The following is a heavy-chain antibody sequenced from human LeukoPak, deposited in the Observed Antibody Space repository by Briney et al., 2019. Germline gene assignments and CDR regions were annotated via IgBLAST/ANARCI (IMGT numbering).Heavy chain of an antibody. J-gene: IGHJ6*03. D-gene: IGHD2-21*01. Sequence: PSETLSHTCTVSGGSICSYYWSWIRQPPGKGLEWIGYIYYSGSTNYNPSLKSRVTISVDTSKNQFSLKLSSVTAADTAVYYCARVGGGVIAGYYYMDVWGKGTTVTVSS. CDR1: GGSICSYY. CDR3: ARVGGGVIAGYYYMDV. CDR2: IYYSGST. V-gene: IGHV4-59*01.